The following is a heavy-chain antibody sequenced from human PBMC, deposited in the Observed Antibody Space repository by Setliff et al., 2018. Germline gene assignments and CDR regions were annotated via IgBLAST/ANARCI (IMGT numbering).Heavy chain of an antibody. J-gene: IGHJ6*01. V-gene: IGHV1-18*01. D-gene: IGHD1-26*01. CDR3: ARERSYDGLNYYGMDV. CDR1: GYTFRQSI. CDR2: IGVYSGNT. Sequence: ASVKVSCKASGYTFRQSIVSWVRQAPGQGLEWLGWIGVYSGNTYSAQRFQGRVSLTTDESTNTAYLELRGLRFDDTAVYYCARERSYDGLNYYGMDVWGQGTTVTVSS.